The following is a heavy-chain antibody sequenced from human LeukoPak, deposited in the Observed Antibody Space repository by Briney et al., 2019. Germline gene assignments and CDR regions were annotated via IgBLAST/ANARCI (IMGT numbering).Heavy chain of an antibody. J-gene: IGHJ3*01. CDR2: ISGSGGST. D-gene: IGHD2-21*01. Sequence: GGSLRLSCAASGFTFSSYAMSWVRQAPGKGLEWVSAISGSGGSTYYADSVKGRFTISRDNSKNTLYLQMNSLRAEDTAVYHCAKLRGKDGVRDSYDVWGPGTMVTVSS. CDR1: GFTFSSYA. V-gene: IGHV3-23*01. CDR3: AKLRGKDGVRDSYDV.